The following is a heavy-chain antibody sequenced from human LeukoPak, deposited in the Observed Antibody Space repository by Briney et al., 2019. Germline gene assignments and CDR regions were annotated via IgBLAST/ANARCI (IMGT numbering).Heavy chain of an antibody. CDR3: AKDRIAVRPGWFDP. D-gene: IGHD6-6*01. V-gene: IGHV3-33*06. CDR1: GFTFSSYG. Sequence: GGSLRLSCAASGFTFSSYGMHWVRQAPGKGLEWVAVIWYDGSKKYYVDSVKCRFTISRDNSKNTLYLQMNSLRAEDTAMYYCAKDRIAVRPGWFDPWGQGTLVTVSS. J-gene: IGHJ5*02. CDR2: IWYDGSKK.